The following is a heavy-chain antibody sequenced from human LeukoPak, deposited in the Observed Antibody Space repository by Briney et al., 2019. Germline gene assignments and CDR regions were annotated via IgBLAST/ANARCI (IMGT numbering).Heavy chain of an antibody. J-gene: IGHJ4*02. Sequence: GGSLRLSCAASGFSFSTFGMHWVRQTPGKGLEWVSHISKAETNKYYTDSVTGRFTISRDTSKNTLFLQMNSLRVEDTAVYYCAKDNPVLDSWGQGTLVTVSS. V-gene: IGHV3-30*18. CDR1: GFSFSTFG. CDR3: AKDNPVLDS. CDR2: ISKAETNK.